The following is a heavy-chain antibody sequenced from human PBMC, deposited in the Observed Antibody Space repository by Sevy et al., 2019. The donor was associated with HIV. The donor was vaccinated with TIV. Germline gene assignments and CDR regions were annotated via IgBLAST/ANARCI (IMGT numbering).Heavy chain of an antibody. CDR2: ISAGGTTT. CDR1: GFIFSNYP. V-gene: IGHV3-23*01. Sequence: GGSLRLSCAASGFIFSNYPMSWVRHSPGKGLEWVSDISAGGTTTYYADSVEGRFTISRDNSENTVSLQMNSQGAEDTAIYYRAKRYCSTITCYDDDFWIPYCFYGLDVWGQGISVTVSS. CDR3: AKRYCSTITCYDDDFWIPYCFYGLDV. D-gene: IGHD2-2*01. J-gene: IGHJ6*02.